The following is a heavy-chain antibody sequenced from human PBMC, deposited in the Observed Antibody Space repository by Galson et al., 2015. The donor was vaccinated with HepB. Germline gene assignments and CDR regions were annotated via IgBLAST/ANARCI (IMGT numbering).Heavy chain of an antibody. CDR3: AKAKGQFGMDV. CDR2: ISYDGSNK. D-gene: IGHD5-24*01. V-gene: IGHV3-30*18. J-gene: IGHJ6*02. Sequence: SLRLSCAASGFTFSSYGMHWVRQAPGKGLEWVAVISYDGSNKYYADSVKGRFTISRDNSKNTLYLQMNSLRAEDTAVYYCAKAKGQFGMDVWGQGTTVTVSS. CDR1: GFTFSSYG.